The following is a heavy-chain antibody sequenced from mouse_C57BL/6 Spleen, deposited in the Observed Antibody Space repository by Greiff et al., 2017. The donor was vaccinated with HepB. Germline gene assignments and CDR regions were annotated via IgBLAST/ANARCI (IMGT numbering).Heavy chain of an antibody. V-gene: IGHV5-6*01. D-gene: IGHD2-4*01. J-gene: IGHJ4*01. CDR3: ARHITTTFYYAMDY. Sequence: EVKLVESGGDLVKPGGSLKLSCAASGFTFSSYGMSWVRQTPDKRLEWVATISSGGSYTYYPDSVKGRFTISRDNAKNTLYLQMSSLKSEDTAMYYCARHITTTFYYAMDYWGQGTSVTVSS. CDR1: GFTFSSYG. CDR2: ISSGGSYT.